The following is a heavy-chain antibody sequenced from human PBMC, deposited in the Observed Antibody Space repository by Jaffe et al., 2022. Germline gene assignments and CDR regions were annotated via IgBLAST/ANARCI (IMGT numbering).Heavy chain of an antibody. D-gene: IGHD2-15*01. J-gene: IGHJ3*02. CDR3: AKALRFCLGGSCSDDAFDI. Sequence: EVQLLESGGGLVQPGGSLRLSCAASGFTFSSYAMSWVRQAPGRGLEWVSAIRGSGVTYYADSVKGRFTISRDNSKNTLYLQMNSLRAEDTAVYYCAKALRFCLGGSCSDDAFDIWGQGTMVTVSS. V-gene: IGHV3-23*01. CDR1: GFTFSSYA. CDR2: IRGSGVT.